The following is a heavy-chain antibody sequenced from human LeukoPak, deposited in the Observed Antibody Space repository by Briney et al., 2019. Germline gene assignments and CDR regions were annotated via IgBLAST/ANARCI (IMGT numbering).Heavy chain of an antibody. CDR2: IKEDGTRK. V-gene: IGHV3-7*01. CDR1: GFTFSSHW. CDR3: AFHNSSGNFGY. Sequence: GGSLRLSCAASGFTFSSHWMTWVRQAPGKGLEWVANIKEDGTRKNYMDSVKGRFTISRDNAKNSLYLQMSGLRAEDTAVYYCAFHNSSGNFGYWGQGTLVTVSS. D-gene: IGHD3-22*01. J-gene: IGHJ4*02.